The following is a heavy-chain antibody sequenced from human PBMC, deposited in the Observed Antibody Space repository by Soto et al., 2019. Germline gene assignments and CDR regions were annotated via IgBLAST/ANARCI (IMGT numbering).Heavy chain of an antibody. J-gene: IGHJ4*02. Sequence: DYYWSWIRQAPGRGLEGISYISVSGNITKYAESAKGRFTISRDNVETSLHLHMSNLRVDDTALYFCVTDTKRASAAASLDYWGQGTQLTVSS. D-gene: IGHD2-2*01. V-gene: IGHV3-11*06. CDR3: VTDTKRASAAASLDY. CDR2: ISVSGNIT. CDR1: DYY.